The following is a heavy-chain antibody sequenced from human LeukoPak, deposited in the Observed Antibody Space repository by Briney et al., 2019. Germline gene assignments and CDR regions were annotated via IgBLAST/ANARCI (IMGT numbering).Heavy chain of an antibody. CDR3: AKDRAASTTGGCFEY. J-gene: IGHJ1*01. V-gene: IGHV3-30*02. CDR2: IRYDGSEK. Sequence: GGSLRLSCAASGFSFSSFAMHWVRQAPGXXLXXVAFIRYDGSEKYHADSVKGRLTISRDNSKKTLYLQMNSLRGEDTAVYYCAKDRAASTTGGCFEYWGQGAPVIVSS. CDR1: GFSFSSFA. D-gene: IGHD4-17*01.